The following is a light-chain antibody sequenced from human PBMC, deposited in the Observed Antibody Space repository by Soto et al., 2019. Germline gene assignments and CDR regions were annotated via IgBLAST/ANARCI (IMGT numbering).Light chain of an antibody. CDR2: DVS. J-gene: IGLJ1*01. CDR3: TSYNRISTYV. Sequence: QSVLTQPPSVSGSPGQSVTISCTGTSSDVGSYNRVSLYQQPPGTAPKLMIYDVSNRPSGVPDRFSGSKSGNTASLTISGLQADDVADSSCTSYNRISTYVFGTGTKVTV. CDR1: SSDVGSYNR. V-gene: IGLV2-18*02.